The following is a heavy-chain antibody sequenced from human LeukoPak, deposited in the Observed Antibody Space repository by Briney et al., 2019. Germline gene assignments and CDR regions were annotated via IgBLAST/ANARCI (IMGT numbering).Heavy chain of an antibody. CDR2: ISSSSTYI. V-gene: IGHV3-21*01. CDR1: GFTFSSYS. Sequence: SGGSLRLSCAASGFTFSSYSMNWVRQAPGKGLEWVSSISSSSTYIYYADSVKGRFTISRDNAKNSLYLQMNSLRAEDTAVYYCAREEVSSIAARRGYFQHWGQGTLVTVSS. J-gene: IGHJ1*01. CDR3: AREEVSSIAARRGYFQH. D-gene: IGHD6-6*01.